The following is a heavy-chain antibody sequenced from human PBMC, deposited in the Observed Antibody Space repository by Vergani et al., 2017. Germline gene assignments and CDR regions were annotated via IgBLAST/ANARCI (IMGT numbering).Heavy chain of an antibody. CDR1: GYTLTELS. Sequence: QVQLVQSGAEVKKPGASVKVSCKVSGYTLTELSMHWVRQAPGKGLEWMGGFDPEDGETIYAQKFQGRVTMTEDTSTDTAYMELSSLRSEDTAVYYCATSSYYYDSSGDPGAFDIWGQGTMVTVSS. CDR2: FDPEDGET. J-gene: IGHJ3*02. CDR3: ATSSYYYDSSGDPGAFDI. D-gene: IGHD3-22*01. V-gene: IGHV1-24*01.